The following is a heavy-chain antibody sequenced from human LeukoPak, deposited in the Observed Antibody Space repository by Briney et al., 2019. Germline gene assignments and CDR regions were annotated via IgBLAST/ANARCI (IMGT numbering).Heavy chain of an antibody. J-gene: IGHJ6*03. CDR2: IKQDGSEK. CDR1: GFTFSSYW. Sequence: HPGGSLRLSCAASGFTFSSYWMSWVRQAPGKGLEWVANIKQDGSEKYYVDSVKGRFTISRDNAKNSLYLQMNSLRAEDTAVYYCARDCLAARFYSYYYMDVWGKGTTVTVSS. D-gene: IGHD6-6*01. CDR3: ARDCLAARFYSYYYMDV. V-gene: IGHV3-7*01.